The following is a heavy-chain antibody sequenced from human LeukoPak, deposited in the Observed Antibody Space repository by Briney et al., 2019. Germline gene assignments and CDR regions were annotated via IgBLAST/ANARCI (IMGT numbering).Heavy chain of an antibody. CDR3: AKDPPRGATTENFDY. Sequence: ETLSLTCTVSGGSISSYYWSWVRQAPGKGLEWVSAISGSGGSTYYADSVKGRFTISRDNSKNTLYLQMNSLRAEDTAVYYCAKDPPRGATTENFDYWGQGTLVTVSS. CDR1: GGSISSYY. CDR2: ISGSGGST. V-gene: IGHV3-23*01. J-gene: IGHJ4*02. D-gene: IGHD1-26*01.